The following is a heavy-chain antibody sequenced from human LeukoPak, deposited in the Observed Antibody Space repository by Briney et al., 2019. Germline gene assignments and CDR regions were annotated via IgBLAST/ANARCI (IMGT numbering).Heavy chain of an antibody. CDR2: ISPSGGTT. J-gene: IGHJ4*02. D-gene: IGHD2-15*01. CDR1: GFTFSTYA. V-gene: IGHV3-23*01. CDR3: VRQGGYWSEGSCYFDY. Sequence: GGPLRLSCAASGFTFSTYAMSWVRQAPGKGLEWVSAISPSGGTTYCADSVKGRFTISRDNSKNTLYLQMNSLRAEDTAIYHCVRQGGYWSEGSCYFDYWGKGTLVTVSS.